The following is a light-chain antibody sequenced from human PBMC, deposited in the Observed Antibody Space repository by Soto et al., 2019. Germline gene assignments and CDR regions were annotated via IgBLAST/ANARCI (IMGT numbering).Light chain of an antibody. CDR2: AAS. V-gene: IGKV3-15*01. J-gene: IGKJ1*01. Sequence: VLTPSADTLARPTGASATLSCRASQSVSSNLAWYQQKPGQGPSLLIYAASTRATGIPARFSGSGSGTEFTLTISNLQSDDFAVYYRQQYNNLWTFGQGTKVDIK. CDR1: QSVSSN. CDR3: QQYNNLWT.